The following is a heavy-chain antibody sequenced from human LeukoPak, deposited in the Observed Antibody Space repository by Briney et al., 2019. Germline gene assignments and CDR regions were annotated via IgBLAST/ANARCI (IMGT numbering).Heavy chain of an antibody. Sequence: ASVEVSCKASGYTFTSYDINWVRQATGQGLEWMGWMNPNSGNTGYAQKFQGRVTITTDESTSTAYMELSSLRSEDTAVYYCARAFRYRYDILTGYPEFFDYWGQGTLVTVSS. CDR2: MNPNSGNT. J-gene: IGHJ4*02. V-gene: IGHV1-8*03. CDR3: ARAFRYRYDILTGYPEFFDY. CDR1: GYTFTSYD. D-gene: IGHD3-9*01.